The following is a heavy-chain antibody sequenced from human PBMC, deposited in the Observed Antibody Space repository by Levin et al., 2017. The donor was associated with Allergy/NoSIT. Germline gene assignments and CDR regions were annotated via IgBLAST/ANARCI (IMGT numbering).Heavy chain of an antibody. CDR2: IYYSGST. J-gene: IGHJ4*02. CDR3: ARVTWDCSSTSCSTTGGFDY. V-gene: IGHV4-31*03. CDR1: GGSISSGGYY. Sequence: SETLSLTCTVSGGSISSGGYYWSWIRQHPGKGLEWIGYIYYSGSTYYNPSLKSRVTISVDTSKNQFSLKLSSVTAADTAVYYCARVTWDCSSTSCSTTGGFDYWGQGTLVTVSS. D-gene: IGHD2-2*01.